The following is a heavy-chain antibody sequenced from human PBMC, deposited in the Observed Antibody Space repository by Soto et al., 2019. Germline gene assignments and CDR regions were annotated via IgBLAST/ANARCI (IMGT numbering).Heavy chain of an antibody. J-gene: IGHJ6*03. D-gene: IGHD6-13*01. V-gene: IGHV1-8*01. CDR1: GYTFTSYD. Sequence: ASVKVSCKASGYTFTSYDINWVRQATGQGLEWMGWMNPNSGNTGYAQKFQGRVTMTRNTSISTAYMELSSLRSEDTAVYYCARTYSTPYYYYYYMDVWGKGTTVTVSS. CDR2: MNPNSGNT. CDR3: ARTYSTPYYYYYYMDV.